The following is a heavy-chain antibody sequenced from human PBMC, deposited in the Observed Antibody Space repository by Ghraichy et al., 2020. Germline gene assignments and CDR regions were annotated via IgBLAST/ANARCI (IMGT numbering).Heavy chain of an antibody. CDR3: ARRATRILSYSGVIDY. V-gene: IGHV4-34*01. CDR2: INHSGST. Sequence: ESLNISCAVYGGSFSGYYWSWIRQPPGKGLEWIGEINHSGSTNYNPSLKIRVTISVDTSKNQFSLKLSSVTAADTAVYYCARRATRILSYSGVIDYWGQGTLVTVSS. CDR1: GGSFSGYY. J-gene: IGHJ4*02. D-gene: IGHD2/OR15-2a*01.